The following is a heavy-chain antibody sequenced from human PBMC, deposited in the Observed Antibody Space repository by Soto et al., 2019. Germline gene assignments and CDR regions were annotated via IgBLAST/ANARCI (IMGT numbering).Heavy chain of an antibody. Sequence: EVQLVECGGGLVQPGGSLKLSCAASGFTFSDSAMHWVRQASGKGLEWVGRIRSKTNGYATAYAASVKGRFTISRDDSKNTAYLQMNSLKTEDTAMYYCTRPSGGSSWYEVWFDPWGQGTLVTVSS. CDR1: GFTFSDSA. D-gene: IGHD6-13*01. V-gene: IGHV3-73*01. CDR3: TRPSGGSSWYEVWFDP. CDR2: IRSKTNGYAT. J-gene: IGHJ5*02.